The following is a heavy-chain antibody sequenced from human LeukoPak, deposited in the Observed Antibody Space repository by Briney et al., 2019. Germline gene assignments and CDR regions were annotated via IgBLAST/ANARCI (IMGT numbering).Heavy chain of an antibody. CDR3: GRWFDP. CDR2: ISYDGSNK. J-gene: IGHJ5*02. V-gene: IGHV3-30*03. CDR1: GFTFSSYG. Sequence: GGSLRLSCAASGFTFSSYGMPWVRQAPGKGLEWVAVISYDGSNKYYADSVKGRFTISRDNSKNTLYLQMNSLRAEDTAVYYCGRWFDPWGQGTLVTVSS.